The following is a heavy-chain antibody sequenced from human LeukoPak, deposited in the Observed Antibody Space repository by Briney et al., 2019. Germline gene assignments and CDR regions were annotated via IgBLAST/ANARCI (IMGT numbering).Heavy chain of an antibody. J-gene: IGHJ3*02. CDR1: GFTFSSYS. CDR3: ARETTPGAFDI. V-gene: IGHV3-21*01. D-gene: IGHD1-1*01. Sequence: KTGGSLRLSCAASGFTFSSYSMNWVRQAPGKGLEWVSSISSSSSYIYCADSVKGRFTISRDNAKNSLYLQMNSLRAEDTAVYYCARETTPGAFDIWGQGTMVTVSS. CDR2: ISSSSSYI.